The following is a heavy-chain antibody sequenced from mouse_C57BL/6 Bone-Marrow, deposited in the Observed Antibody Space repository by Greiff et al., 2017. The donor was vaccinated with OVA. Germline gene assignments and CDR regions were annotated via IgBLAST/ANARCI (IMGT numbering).Heavy chain of an antibody. CDR1: GYTFTSYW. D-gene: IGHD1-1*01. Sequence: QVQLQQSGAELVMPGASVKLSCKASGYTFTSYWMHWVKQRPGQGLEWIGEIDPSDSYTNYNQKFKGKSTLTVDKSSSTAYMQLSSLTSEDSAVYYCARSPSYYYGSSPLAMDYWGQGTSVTVSS. CDR3: ARSPSYYYGSSPLAMDY. V-gene: IGHV1-69*01. CDR2: IDPSDSYT. J-gene: IGHJ4*01.